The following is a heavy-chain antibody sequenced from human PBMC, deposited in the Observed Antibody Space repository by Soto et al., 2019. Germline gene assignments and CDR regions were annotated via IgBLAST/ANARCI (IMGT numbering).Heavy chain of an antibody. V-gene: IGHV2-5*01. Sequence: QITLKESGPTLVKPTQTLTLTCTFSGFSLSTSGVGVGWIRQPPGKALEWLALIFWSDDKRYSPSLKSRLTITKDTSKNQVVLTMSNLDPVDTATYYCARRPESGTWYYLDYWGQGTLVTVSS. J-gene: IGHJ4*02. CDR1: GFSLSTSGVG. CDR3: ARRPESGTWYYLDY. D-gene: IGHD1-26*01. CDR2: IFWSDDK.